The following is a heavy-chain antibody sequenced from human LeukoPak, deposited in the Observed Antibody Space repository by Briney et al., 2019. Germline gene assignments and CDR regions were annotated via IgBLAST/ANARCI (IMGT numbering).Heavy chain of an antibody. J-gene: IGHJ6*02. CDR3: ARNGGKINYYYHGMDV. Sequence: GGSLRLSCAASGFTFSSSAMSWVRQAPGKGLEWVSSISGSGGSTYYADSVKGRFTISRDNSKNTLYLQMNSLRAEDTAVYYCARNGGKINYYYHGMDVWGQGTTVTVSS. D-gene: IGHD2-15*01. CDR2: ISGSGGST. V-gene: IGHV3-23*01. CDR1: GFTFSSSA.